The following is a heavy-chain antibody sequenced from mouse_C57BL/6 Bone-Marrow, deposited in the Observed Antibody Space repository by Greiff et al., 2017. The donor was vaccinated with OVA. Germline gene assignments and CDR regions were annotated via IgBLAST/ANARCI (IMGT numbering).Heavy chain of an antibody. CDR3: ATMAYYFDY. CDR2: INPYNGGT. J-gene: IGHJ2*01. CDR1: GYTFTDYY. V-gene: IGHV1-19*01. Sequence: EVMLQQSGPVLVKPGASVKMSCKASGYTFTDYYMNWVKQSHGKSLEWIGVINPYNGGTSYNQKFKGKATLTVDKSSSTAYMELNSLTSEDSAVYYCATMAYYFDYWGQGTTLTVSS. D-gene: IGHD1-1*02.